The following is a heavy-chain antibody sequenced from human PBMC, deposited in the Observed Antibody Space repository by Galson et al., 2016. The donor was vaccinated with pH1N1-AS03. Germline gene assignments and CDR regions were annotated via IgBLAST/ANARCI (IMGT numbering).Heavy chain of an antibody. CDR3: ARVGRYFRSGYRVPFDY. J-gene: IGHJ4*02. V-gene: IGHV4-34*01. Sequence: SETLSLTCAVYGGTFTAYSWSWLRQPPGKGLEWLGEINSNEGTNYNPSLNNRVTISIDTTKNQFSLKLNSVTAAGTAVYYCARVGRYFRSGYRVPFDYWGQGSLVIVSS. CDR1: GGTFTAYS. CDR2: INSNEGT. D-gene: IGHD3-3*01.